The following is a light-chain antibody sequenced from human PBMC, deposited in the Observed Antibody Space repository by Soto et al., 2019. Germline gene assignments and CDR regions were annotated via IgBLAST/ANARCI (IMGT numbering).Light chain of an antibody. CDR3: QQHGYLGT. CDR1: QTLSSSF. CDR2: DTS. J-gene: IGKJ1*01. Sequence: VLTQSQSTLSFSPGERATLSCRTSQTLSSSFLAWYQQTPGQAPRLLIYDTSTRAIDIPDRFSGSGSGTDFTLTISRLEPEDFAVYYCQQHGYLGTFGHVT. V-gene: IGKV3-20*01.